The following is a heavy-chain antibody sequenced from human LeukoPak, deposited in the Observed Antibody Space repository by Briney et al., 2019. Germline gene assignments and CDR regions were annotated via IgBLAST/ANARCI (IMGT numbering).Heavy chain of an antibody. J-gene: IGHJ4*02. V-gene: IGHV4-59*01. CDR2: MYYSGST. CDR1: GGSISSYY. D-gene: IGHD3-10*01. CDR3: ASLYYGSGSFDY. Sequence: PSETLSLTCTVSGGSISSYYWSWIRQPPGKGLEWIGYMYYSGSTNYNPSLKSRVTISVDTSKNQFSLKLTSVTAADTAVYYYASLYYGSGSFDYWGREPWSPSPQ.